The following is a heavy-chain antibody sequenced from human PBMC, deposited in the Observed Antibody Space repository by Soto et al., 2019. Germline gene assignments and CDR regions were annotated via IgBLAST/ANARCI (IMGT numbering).Heavy chain of an antibody. CDR1: GGSISSHY. V-gene: IGHV4-59*11. D-gene: IGHD6-6*01. Sequence: SETLSLTCVVSGGSISSHYWSWIRQPPGSGLEWIGFIHYSGSTQYSPSLKSRVTMSVDTSKNQFSLNLSSVTAADTAFYFCARRDYSTSSLGPFDQWGPGILVT. CDR2: IHYSGST. J-gene: IGHJ4*02. CDR3: ARRDYSTSSLGPFDQ.